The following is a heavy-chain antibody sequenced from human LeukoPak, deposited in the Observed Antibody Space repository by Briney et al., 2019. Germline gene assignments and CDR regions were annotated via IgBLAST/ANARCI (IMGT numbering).Heavy chain of an antibody. CDR3: AGMPSTEIYYFYYMDV. Sequence: GGSLRLSCADSRFTFSSYTMNWVRQAPGKGLEWVSGISANGVSTYYADSVKGRFTISRDNSKNTLYLHMDRLGTEDTAVYYCAGMPSTEIYYFYYMDVWGKGTTVTVSS. D-gene: IGHD2-2*01. CDR1: RFTFSSYT. CDR2: ISANGVST. J-gene: IGHJ6*03. V-gene: IGHV3-23*01.